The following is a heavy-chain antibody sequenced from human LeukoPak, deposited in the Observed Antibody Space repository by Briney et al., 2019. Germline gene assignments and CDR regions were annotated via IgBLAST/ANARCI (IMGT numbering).Heavy chain of an antibody. V-gene: IGHV2-70*11. CDR1: GFSLSTSGMC. CDR3: SRSYYDSSGYSYYFDY. D-gene: IGHD3-22*01. Sequence: SGPTLVNPTQTLTLTCTFSGFSLSTSGMCVSWIRQPPGKALEWLARIDWDDDKYYSTSLKTRLTISKDTSKNQVVLTMTNMDPVDTATYYCSRSYYDSSGYSYYFDYWGQGTLVTVSS. CDR2: IDWDDDK. J-gene: IGHJ4*02.